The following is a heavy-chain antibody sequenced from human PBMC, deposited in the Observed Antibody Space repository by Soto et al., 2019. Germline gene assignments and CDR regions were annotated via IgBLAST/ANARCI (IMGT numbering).Heavy chain of an antibody. V-gene: IGHV1-3*01. CDR2: INAGNGNT. CDR3: ARDRIAIFGVVMDYYYYGMDV. CDR1: GYTFTSYA. Sequence: ASVKVSCKASGYTFTSYAMHWVRQAPGQRLEWMGWINAGNGNTKYSQKFQGRVTMTRDTSTSTAYMELSSLRSEDTAVYYCARDRIAIFGVVMDYYYYGMDVWGQGTTVTVSS. J-gene: IGHJ6*02. D-gene: IGHD3-3*01.